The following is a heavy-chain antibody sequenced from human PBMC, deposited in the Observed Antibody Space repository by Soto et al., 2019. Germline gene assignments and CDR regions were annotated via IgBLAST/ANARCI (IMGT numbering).Heavy chain of an antibody. CDR3: ARALFYSDSDGYYFEFDY. CDR2: IISNDDK. D-gene: IGHD3-22*01. J-gene: IGHJ4*02. CDR1: GFSLTDTRMG. V-gene: IGHV2-26*01. Sequence: SGPTLVNPIETLTLTCSVSGFSLTDTRMGVSWIRQAPGKALEWLAHIISNDDKSYSTSLKSRLTVSKDTSKSQVVLRMTNMDPVDTGRYYCARALFYSDSDGYYFEFDYWGPGTLVTVSS.